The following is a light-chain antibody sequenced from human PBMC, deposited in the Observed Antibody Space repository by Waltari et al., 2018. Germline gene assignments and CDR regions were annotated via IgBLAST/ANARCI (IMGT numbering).Light chain of an antibody. V-gene: IGKV1-39*01. CDR3: QQSYTTPYT. CDR1: QSVRSF. CDR2: AAS. J-gene: IGKJ2*01. Sequence: DIQLTQPPSSLSASVGTRAPTTCRASQSVRSFLNWYQQKPGKAPKFLVYAASSLQSGVPSRFSASESGTDFTLTITGLQPDDFATYYCQQSYTTPYTFGQGTKLEIK.